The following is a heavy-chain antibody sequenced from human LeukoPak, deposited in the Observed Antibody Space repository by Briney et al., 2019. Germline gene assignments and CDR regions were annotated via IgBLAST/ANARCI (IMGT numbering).Heavy chain of an antibody. CDR2: ISGSGENT. CDR1: GLTFSSYA. V-gene: IGHV3-23*01. D-gene: IGHD6-13*01. Sequence: GGSLRLSCAASGLTFSSYAMSWVRQAPGKGLEWVSGISGSGENTHYADSVQGRFIISRDNSKNTMYLQMNSLRAEDTAVYYCARAYISWYDYWGQGTLVTVSS. J-gene: IGHJ4*02. CDR3: ARAYISWYDY.